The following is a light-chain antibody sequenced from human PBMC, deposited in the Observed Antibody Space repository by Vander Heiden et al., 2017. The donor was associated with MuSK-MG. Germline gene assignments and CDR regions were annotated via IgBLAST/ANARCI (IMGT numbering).Light chain of an antibody. Sequence: DILMTQSPHSLAVSLGERATIDCKSSQSVLYSSNNKNYLAWYQQKPVQRPKLLIYWACTLESGVPDRFSGSGYGKDFTLTIGSLQAEDVAVYYCQQDDSTLPLTFGGGTKVEIK. CDR1: QSVLYSSNNKNY. J-gene: IGKJ4*01. CDR3: QQDDSTLPLT. CDR2: WAC. V-gene: IGKV4-1*01.